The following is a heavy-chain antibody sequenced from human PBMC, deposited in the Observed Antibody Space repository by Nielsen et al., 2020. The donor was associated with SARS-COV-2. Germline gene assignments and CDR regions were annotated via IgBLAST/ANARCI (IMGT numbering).Heavy chain of an antibody. V-gene: IGHV3-11*06. CDR2: ISGSRTYK. CDR3: ARGNGWGSYFDY. J-gene: IGHJ4*02. Sequence: GGSLRLSCAASGFTFSDYYMSWIRQAPGKGLEWVSFISGSRTYKNYADSVKGRFTISRDNSKNTLYLQINSLRAEDTAVYYCARGNGWGSYFDYWGQGTLVTVSS. D-gene: IGHD7-27*01. CDR1: GFTFSDYY.